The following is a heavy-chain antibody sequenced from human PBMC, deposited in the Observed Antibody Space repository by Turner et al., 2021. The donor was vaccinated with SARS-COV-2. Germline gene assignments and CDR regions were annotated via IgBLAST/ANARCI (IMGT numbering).Heavy chain of an antibody. CDR2: IYSGGST. J-gene: IGHJ4*02. CDR1: GFTVSSNY. CDR3: AISSAYNNNWYLKH. Sequence: EVQLVESGAGLVQPGGSRRLSCAASGFTVSSNYMSWVRQAPGKGLGWVSVIYSGGSTYYADSVKGRFTISRHNSKNTLYLQMNSLRAEDTAVYYCAISSAYNNNWYLKHWGQGTLVTVSS. D-gene: IGHD6-13*01. V-gene: IGHV3-53*04.